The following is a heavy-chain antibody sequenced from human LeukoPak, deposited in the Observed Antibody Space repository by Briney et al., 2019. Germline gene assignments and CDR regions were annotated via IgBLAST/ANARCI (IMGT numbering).Heavy chain of an antibody. Sequence: GPSVKVSCKASGGTFDTYAISWVRQAPGQGLEWVGGIIPTFGLVNYAEDLQGRATITADKSTSTFFMEMTSLRSDDTAMYYCVSSPPVGQLPIISYFDPWGQGTLVTVSS. CDR2: IIPTFGLV. CDR1: GGTFDTYA. CDR3: VSSPPVGQLPIISYFDP. V-gene: IGHV1-69*10. D-gene: IGHD2-2*01. J-gene: IGHJ5*02.